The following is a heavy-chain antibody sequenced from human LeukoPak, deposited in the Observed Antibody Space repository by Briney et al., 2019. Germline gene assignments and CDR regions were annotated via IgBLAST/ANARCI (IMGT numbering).Heavy chain of an antibody. CDR1: GGSISGYY. J-gene: IGHJ4*02. D-gene: IGHD3-22*01. CDR2: IHYSGST. V-gene: IGHV4-59*08. Sequence: SETLSLTCTVSGGSISGYYWSWIRQTPGQGLEWIGYIHYSGSTDYNPSLKRRVTISVDTSKNQFSLKLNSVTAADTAVYYCARHDEDCSGDYCFLLNFDSWGQGALVTVSS. CDR3: ARHDEDCSGDYCFLLNFDS.